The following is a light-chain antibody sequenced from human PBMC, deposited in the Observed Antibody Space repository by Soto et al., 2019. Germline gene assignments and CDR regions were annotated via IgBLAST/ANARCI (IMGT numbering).Light chain of an antibody. CDR3: MQGTHWPIT. J-gene: IGKJ5*01. V-gene: IGKV2-30*02. Sequence: DVVMTQSPLSLPVTLGQPASISCRSNQSLVHSDGIAYFSWFQQRPGRSPRRLIYKVSNRDSGVPARFSGSGSGTDLALKISRVEAGDVGVYYCMQGTHWPITFGQGTRLEIK. CDR2: KVS. CDR1: QSLVHSDGIAY.